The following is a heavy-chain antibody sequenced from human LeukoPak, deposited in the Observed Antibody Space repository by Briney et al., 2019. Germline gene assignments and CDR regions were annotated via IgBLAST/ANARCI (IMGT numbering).Heavy chain of an antibody. Sequence: GGSLRLSCAASGFNFNNHAMSWVRQAPGKGLQWVSAISRSGGSTYYADSVKGRFTISRDNSKNTLYLQMNSLRAEDTAVYYCAKAFRDYVPFDYWGQGTLVTVSS. D-gene: IGHD4-17*01. CDR1: GFNFNNHA. V-gene: IGHV3-23*01. J-gene: IGHJ4*02. CDR2: ISRSGGST. CDR3: AKAFRDYVPFDY.